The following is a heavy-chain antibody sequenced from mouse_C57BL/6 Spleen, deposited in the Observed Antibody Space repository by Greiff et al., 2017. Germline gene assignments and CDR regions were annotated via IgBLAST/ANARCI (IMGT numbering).Heavy chain of an antibody. D-gene: IGHD1-1*01. CDR1: GFTFSDYY. J-gene: IGHJ4*01. V-gene: IGHV5-12*01. Sequence: EVQRVESGGGLVQPGGSLKLSCAASGFTFSDYYMYWVRQTPEKRLEWVAYISNGGGSTYYPDTVKGRFTISRDNAKNTLYLQMSRLKSEDTAMYYCARHGGTTVVAYYAMDYWGQGTSVTVSS. CDR3: ARHGGTTVVAYYAMDY. CDR2: ISNGGGST.